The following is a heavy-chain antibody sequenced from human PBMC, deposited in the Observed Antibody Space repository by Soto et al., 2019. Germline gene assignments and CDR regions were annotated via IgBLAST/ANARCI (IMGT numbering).Heavy chain of an antibody. Sequence: SETLSLTCAVYCGSFSGYYWSWIRQPPGKGLEWIGEINHSGSTNYNPSLKSRVTISVDTSKNQFSLKLSSVTAADTAVYYCAARHFWSGPWTHTRLHYWGQGTLVTVSS. J-gene: IGHJ4*02. CDR2: INHSGST. CDR1: CGSFSGYY. V-gene: IGHV4-34*01. D-gene: IGHD3-3*02. CDR3: AARHFWSGPWTHTRLHY.